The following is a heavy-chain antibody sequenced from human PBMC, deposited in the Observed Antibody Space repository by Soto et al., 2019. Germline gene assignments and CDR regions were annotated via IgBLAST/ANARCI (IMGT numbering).Heavy chain of an antibody. Sequence: VQVVESGGGLVQPGGSLRLSCAASGFTFSSYAMHWVRQAPGKGLEWVAVISYDGSNKYYADSVKGRFTISRDNSKNTLYLQMNSLRAEDTAVYYCARVPTYYYDSSGYPDYWGQGTLVTVSS. CDR2: ISYDGSNK. J-gene: IGHJ4*02. CDR1: GFTFSSYA. D-gene: IGHD3-22*01. V-gene: IGHV3-30-3*01. CDR3: ARVPTYYYDSSGYPDY.